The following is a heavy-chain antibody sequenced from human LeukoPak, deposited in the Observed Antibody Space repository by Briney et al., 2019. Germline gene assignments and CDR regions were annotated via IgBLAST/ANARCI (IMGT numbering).Heavy chain of an antibody. D-gene: IGHD5-18*01. Sequence: GGSLRLSCAASGFTFSSYEMNWVRQAPGKGLEWVSYISSSGSTIYYADSVKGRFTISRDNAKNSLYLQMNSLRAEDTAVYYCARDLVHTARGYLGQGTLVTVSS. CDR3: ARDLVHTARGY. J-gene: IGHJ4*02. CDR1: GFTFSSYE. V-gene: IGHV3-48*03. CDR2: ISSSGSTI.